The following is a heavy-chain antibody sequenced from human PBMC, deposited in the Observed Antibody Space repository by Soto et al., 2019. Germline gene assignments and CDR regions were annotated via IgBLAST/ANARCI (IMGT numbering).Heavy chain of an antibody. CDR1: GFTFSGYG. J-gene: IGHJ3*02. CDR3: ARDPREGGAFDI. Sequence: QVQLVESGGGVVQPGRSLRLSCAASGFTFSGYGMHWVRKAPGKGLEWVAVIWYDGSNKYYADSVKGRFTISRDNSKNTLYLQMSSLRAEDTAVHYCARDPREGGAFDIWGQGTMVTVSS. CDR2: IWYDGSNK. V-gene: IGHV3-33*01.